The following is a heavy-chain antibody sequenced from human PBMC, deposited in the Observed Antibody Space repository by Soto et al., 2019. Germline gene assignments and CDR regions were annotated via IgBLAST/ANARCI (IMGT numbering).Heavy chain of an antibody. CDR1: CGTFSAYA. CDR2: ILPLSGTS. J-gene: IGHJ6*02. CDR3: ARTNPTKYYDYVWGDYRREGMDV. D-gene: IGHD3-16*02. V-gene: IGHV1-69*06. Sequence: GASVKVSFKASCGTFSAYAISWVRQAPGQGLDGMGGILPLSGTSNHTQRFQGRVTITADKSTSTAYMELSSLRSDDTAVYYCARTNPTKYYDYVWGDYRREGMDVWGQGTTVTVSS.